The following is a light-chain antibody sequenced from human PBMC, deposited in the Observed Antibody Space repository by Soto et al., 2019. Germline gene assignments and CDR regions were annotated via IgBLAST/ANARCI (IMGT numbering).Light chain of an antibody. CDR3: QQYNNWWT. V-gene: IGKV3-15*01. CDR2: GAS. J-gene: IGKJ1*01. Sequence: EIVMTQSPATLSVSPGERATLSCRASQSVSSNLAWYQQKPGQAPRLLIYGASTRATGIPARFSGSGSGTEITLTISSLQFEDFEVYYCQQYNNWWTFGQGTKVEIK. CDR1: QSVSSN.